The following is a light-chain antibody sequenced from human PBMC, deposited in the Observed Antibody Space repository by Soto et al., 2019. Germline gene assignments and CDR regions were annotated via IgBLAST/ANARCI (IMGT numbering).Light chain of an antibody. CDR3: QQYNNWPGT. CDR1: QSVSSN. Sequence: EIVMTQSPATLSVSPGDRATLSCRASQSVSSNLAWYQQKPGQAPRLLIYGASTRATGIPARFSGSGSGTEFTLNISSLQSEDFAVYYCQQYNNWPGTFGQGTKVEIK. CDR2: GAS. J-gene: IGKJ1*01. V-gene: IGKV3-15*01.